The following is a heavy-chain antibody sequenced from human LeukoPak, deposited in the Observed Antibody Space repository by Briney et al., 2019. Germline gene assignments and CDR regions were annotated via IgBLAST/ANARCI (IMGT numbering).Heavy chain of an antibody. J-gene: IGHJ4*02. Sequence: SETLSLTCTVSGDSITTSNYYWGWIRQPPGKGLEWIGSIYYSGITYYNASLGSRVTTSLDTSKNQLSLKVNSVTAADTAVYYCARVYGSGSYRLDYWGQGTLVTVSS. CDR3: ARVYGSGSYRLDY. D-gene: IGHD3-10*01. V-gene: IGHV4-39*07. CDR2: IYYSGIT. CDR1: GDSITTSNYY.